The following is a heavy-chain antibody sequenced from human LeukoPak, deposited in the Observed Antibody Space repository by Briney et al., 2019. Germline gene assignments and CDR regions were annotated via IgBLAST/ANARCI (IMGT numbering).Heavy chain of an antibody. CDR2: ISWNSGNI. CDR1: GFTFNDYA. Sequence: QTGGSLRLSCAASGFTFNDYAMHWVRQAPGKGLEWVSGISWNSGNIGYADSVKGRFTISRDNAKNSLYLQMHSLRAEDTALYYCAKGAGVVVATLYYFDSWGQGTLVTVSS. D-gene: IGHD5-12*01. J-gene: IGHJ4*02. V-gene: IGHV3-9*01. CDR3: AKGAGVVVATLYYFDS.